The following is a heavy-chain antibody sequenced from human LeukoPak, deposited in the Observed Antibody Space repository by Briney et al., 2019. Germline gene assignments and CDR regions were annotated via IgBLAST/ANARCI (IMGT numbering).Heavy chain of an antibody. CDR1: GFTFSSYA. CDR3: ARDRLLGTLYYFDY. V-gene: IGHV3-30-3*01. CDR2: ISHDGSNK. J-gene: IGHJ4*02. D-gene: IGHD7-27*01. Sequence: GGSLRLSCAASGFTFSSYAMHWVRQAPGKGLEWVAVISHDGSNKYYADSVKGRFTISRDNSKNTLYLQMNSLRAEDTAVYYCARDRLLGTLYYFDYWGQGTLVTVSS.